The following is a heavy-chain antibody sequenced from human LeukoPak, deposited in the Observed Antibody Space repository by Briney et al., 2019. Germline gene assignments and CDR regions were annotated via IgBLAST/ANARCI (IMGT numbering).Heavy chain of an antibody. J-gene: IGHJ4*02. CDR3: ARPTGRRVRALDY. V-gene: IGHV4-39*07. CDR1: GGSISSSSYY. CDR2: IYYSGST. D-gene: IGHD3-10*01. Sequence: PSETLSLTCTVSGGSISSSSYYWGWIRQPPGKGLEWIGSIYYSGSTYYNPSLKSRVTISVDTSKNQFSLKLSSVTAADTAVYHCARPTGRRVRALDYWGQGTLVTVSS.